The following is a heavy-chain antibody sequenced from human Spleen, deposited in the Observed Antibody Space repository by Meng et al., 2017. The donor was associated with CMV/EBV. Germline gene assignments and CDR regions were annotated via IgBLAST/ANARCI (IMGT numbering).Heavy chain of an antibody. Sequence: GSLRLSCSVSGGSISSSTCYWGWVRQPPGKGLEWIANIYYSGSTYYNPSLKSRVTISVDTSKNQFSLKLSSVTAADTAVYYCARDPGYSYGALWGQGTLVTVSS. CDR2: IYYSGST. CDR3: ARDPGYSYGAL. D-gene: IGHD5-18*01. CDR1: GGSISSSTCY. J-gene: IGHJ4*02. V-gene: IGHV4-39*07.